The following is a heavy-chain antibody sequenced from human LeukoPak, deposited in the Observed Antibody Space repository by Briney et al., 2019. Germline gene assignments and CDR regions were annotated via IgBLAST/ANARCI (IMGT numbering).Heavy chain of an antibody. CDR2: ITSSSGNI. CDR3: VRIPNNAGFPNWFDP. CDR1: GFSFTYST. Sequence: KTGGSLRLSCGASGFSFTYSTMNWVRLAPGKGLEWVSSITSSSGNIYYSDSVRGRFTVYRDNAKNSLYLQMNSLIAEDSAVYYCVRIPNNAGFPNWFDPWGQGTLVSVSS. D-gene: IGHD3-9*01. J-gene: IGHJ5*02. V-gene: IGHV3-21*01.